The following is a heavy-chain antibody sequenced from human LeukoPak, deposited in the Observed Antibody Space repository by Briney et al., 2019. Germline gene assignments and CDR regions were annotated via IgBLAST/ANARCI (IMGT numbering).Heavy chain of an antibody. Sequence: KTSETLSLTCAVSGYSISSGYYWGWIRQPPGKGLEWIGSIYHSGSTYYNPSLKSRVTISVDTSKNQFSLKLSSVTAADTAVYYCARISVVVDWLLIGGHPDYWGQGTLVTVSS. V-gene: IGHV4-38-2*01. J-gene: IGHJ4*02. CDR1: GYSISSGYY. CDR2: IYHSGST. CDR3: ARISVVVDWLLIGGHPDY. D-gene: IGHD3-9*01.